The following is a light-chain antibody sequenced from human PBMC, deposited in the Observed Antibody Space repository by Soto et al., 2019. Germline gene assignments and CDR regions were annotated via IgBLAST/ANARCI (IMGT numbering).Light chain of an antibody. J-gene: IGLJ2*01. CDR1: SSDVGGYNF. Sequence: QSALTQPPSASGSPGQSVTISCTGTSSDVGGYNFVSWYQQHPGKAPKLMIYEVSKRPSGVPDRFSDSKSGNTASLTVSGLQADDEADYYCTSYAGSNIPVVFGGGTKLTVL. CDR3: TSYAGSNIPVV. CDR2: EVS. V-gene: IGLV2-8*01.